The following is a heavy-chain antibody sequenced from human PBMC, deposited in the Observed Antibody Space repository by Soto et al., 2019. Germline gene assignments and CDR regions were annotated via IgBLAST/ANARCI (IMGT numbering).Heavy chain of an antibody. J-gene: IGHJ4*02. V-gene: IGHV3-23*01. D-gene: IGHD3-22*01. CDR3: AKDQYYYDSSGYFH. Sequence: PGGSLRLSCAASGFTFSSYAMSWVRQAPGKGLEWVSAISGSGGSTYYADSVKGRFTISRDNSKNTLYLQMNSLRAEDTAVYYCAKDQYYYDSSGYFHWGQGTLVTVSS. CDR2: ISGSGGST. CDR1: GFTFSSYA.